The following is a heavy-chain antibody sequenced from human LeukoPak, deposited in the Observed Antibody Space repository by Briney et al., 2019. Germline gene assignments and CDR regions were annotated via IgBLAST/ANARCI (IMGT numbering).Heavy chain of an antibody. CDR2: IYHSGST. J-gene: IGHJ1*01. D-gene: IGHD2-15*01. Sequence: NPSETLSLTCTVSGGSISSGGYYWSWIRQPPGKGLEWIGYIYHSGSTYYNPSLKSRVTISVDTSKNQFSLKLSSVTAADTAVYYCARVAPIGYCSGGSCYFQHWGQGTLVTVSS. V-gene: IGHV4-30-2*01. CDR3: ARVAPIGYCSGGSCYFQH. CDR1: GGSISSGGYY.